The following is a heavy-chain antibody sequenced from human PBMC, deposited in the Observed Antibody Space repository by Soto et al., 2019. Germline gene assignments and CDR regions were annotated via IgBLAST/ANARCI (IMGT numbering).Heavy chain of an antibody. D-gene: IGHD6-19*01. J-gene: IGHJ4*02. CDR3: AKTSRAYSSGYTAESDFDY. CDR1: GFTFSSYA. CDR2: ISGSGGST. Sequence: GGSLRLSCAASGFTFSSYAMSWVRQAPGKGLEWVSAISGSGGSTYYADSVKGRFTISRDNSKNTLYLQMNSLRAEDTAVYYCAKTSRAYSSGYTAESDFDYWGQGTLVTVSS. V-gene: IGHV3-23*01.